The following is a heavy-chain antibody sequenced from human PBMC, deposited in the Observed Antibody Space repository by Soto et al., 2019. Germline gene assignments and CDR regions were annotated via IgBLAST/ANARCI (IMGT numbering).Heavy chain of an antibody. V-gene: IGHV1-69*12. J-gene: IGHJ4*02. Sequence: QVQLVQSGAEVKKPGSLVKVSCMASGGTFSSDSFSWVRQAPGQGLEWMGGIIPMFDTPIYAQKFQDRVTITADESTSTAYMQLSSLRSGDTAVYYCARSGGLDRDFNYWGQGSLVTVSS. CDR2: IIPMFDTP. D-gene: IGHD2-15*01. CDR3: ARSGGLDRDFNY. CDR1: GGTFSSDS.